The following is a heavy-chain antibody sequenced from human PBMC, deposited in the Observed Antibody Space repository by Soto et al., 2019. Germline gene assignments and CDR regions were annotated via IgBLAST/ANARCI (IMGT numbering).Heavy chain of an antibody. CDR2: INSDGSTT. Sequence: EVQLVESGGGLVQPGGSLRLSCAASGFTFSTYWMHWVRQAPGKGLVWVSRINSDGSTTNYADSVKGRFTISRDNAKNTLHLQMNSLRAEDTGVYYCAREAYYDMGVWGQGTTVTVSS. CDR1: GFTFSTYW. CDR3: AREAYYDMGV. J-gene: IGHJ6*02. V-gene: IGHV3-74*01.